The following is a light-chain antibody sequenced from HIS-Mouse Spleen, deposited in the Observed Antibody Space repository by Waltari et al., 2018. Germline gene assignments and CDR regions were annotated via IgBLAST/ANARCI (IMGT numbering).Light chain of an antibody. CDR1: ALPKQD. CDR2: NDS. J-gene: IGLJ3*02. Sequence: SYELTQPPSVSVSPGQTARITCSGDALPKQDAYWYQQKPGQAPVLVIYNDSERPSGIPERFSGSSSGTTVTLTISGVQAEDEADYYCQSADSSGTPWVFGGGTKLTVL. CDR3: QSADSSGTPWV. V-gene: IGLV3-25*03.